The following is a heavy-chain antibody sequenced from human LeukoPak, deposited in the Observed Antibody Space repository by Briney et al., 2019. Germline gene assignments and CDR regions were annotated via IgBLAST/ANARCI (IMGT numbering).Heavy chain of an antibody. CDR3: AREGSTMVRGVIIRSWFDP. V-gene: IGHV4-34*01. CDR2: INHSGST. Sequence: SETLSLTCAVYGGSFSGYYWSWIRQPPGKGLEWIGEINHSGSTNYNPSLKSRVTISVDMSKNQFSLKLSSVTAADTAVYYCAREGSTMVRGVIIRSWFDPWGQGTLVTVSS. D-gene: IGHD3-10*01. J-gene: IGHJ5*02. CDR1: GGSFSGYY.